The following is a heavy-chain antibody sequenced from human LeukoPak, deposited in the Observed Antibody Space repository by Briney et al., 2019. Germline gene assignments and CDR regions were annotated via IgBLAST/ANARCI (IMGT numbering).Heavy chain of an antibody. D-gene: IGHD7-27*01. CDR1: GFTFSSYW. CDR2: IDSDGSST. J-gene: IGHJ4*02. Sequence: GGSLRLSCAASGFTFSSYWMHWVRQAPGKGLVWVSRIDSDGSSTSYADSVKGRFTISRDNAKNSLYLQMNSLRAEDTAVYYCARRMLGPINFDYWGQGTLVTVSS. CDR3: ARRMLGPINFDY. V-gene: IGHV3-74*01.